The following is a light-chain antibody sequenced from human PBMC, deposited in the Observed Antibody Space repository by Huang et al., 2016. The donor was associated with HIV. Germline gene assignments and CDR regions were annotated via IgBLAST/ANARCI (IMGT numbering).Light chain of an antibody. CDR3: QQYDDWPPWT. V-gene: IGKV3-15*01. CDR2: DAS. J-gene: IGKJ1*01. CDR1: QNITR. Sequence: EIVMTQSPATLSVSPGERATLSCRASQNITRLAWYQHKPGQAPRLLIYDASSRATGVPARFSGGGSGTDFTLTVSSLQSDDFARYYCQQYDDWPPWTFGQGTQVDMK.